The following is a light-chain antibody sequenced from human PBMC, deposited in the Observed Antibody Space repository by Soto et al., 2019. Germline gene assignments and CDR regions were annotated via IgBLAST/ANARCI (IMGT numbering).Light chain of an antibody. J-gene: IGKJ1*01. CDR3: HQYGTSPQT. CDR1: QSVSDTH. Sequence: EIVLTQSPGDLSLSPGESATLSCRASQSVSDTHVAWYQQRPGQAPRLLIYDASRRDIGVPDRFIGSGSATDFTLTISGLEPEDFAVYFCHQYGTSPQTFGQGTKVDIK. V-gene: IGKV3-20*01. CDR2: DAS.